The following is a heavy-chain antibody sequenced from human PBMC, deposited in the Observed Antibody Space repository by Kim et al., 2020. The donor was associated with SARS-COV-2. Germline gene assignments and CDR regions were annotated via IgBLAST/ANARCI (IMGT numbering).Heavy chain of an antibody. CDR3: ARDRFDDYWSAYYVGTFFFDF. J-gene: IGHJ4*02. D-gene: IGHD3-3*01. Sequence: ASVKVSCKSSGYTFTNYYIHWVRQAPGQGLEWMGWINPNSGGTNYAQDFQGRVTMTRDTSTTTAYMELGSLRSDDTAVYYCARDRFDDYWSAYYVGTFFFDFWGQGPLVTVSS. CDR1: GYTFTNYY. V-gene: IGHV1-2*02. CDR2: INPNSGGT.